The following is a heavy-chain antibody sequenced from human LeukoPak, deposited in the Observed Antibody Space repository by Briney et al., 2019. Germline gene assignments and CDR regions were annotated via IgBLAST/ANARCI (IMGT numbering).Heavy chain of an antibody. CDR1: GFTFSSYA. V-gene: IGHV3-23*01. J-gene: IGHJ4*02. Sequence: GGSLRLSCAASGFTFSSYAMSWVRQAPGKGLEWVSAISGSGGSTYYADSVKGRFTISRDNSKNTLYLQMNSLRAEDTAVYYCAKERIGVRGLPPSFPGYWGQGTLVTVSS. D-gene: IGHD3-10*01. CDR2: ISGSGGST. CDR3: AKERIGVRGLPPSFPGY.